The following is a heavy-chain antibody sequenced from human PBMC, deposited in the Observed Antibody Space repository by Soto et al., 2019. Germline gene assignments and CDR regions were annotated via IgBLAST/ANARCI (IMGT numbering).Heavy chain of an antibody. V-gene: IGHV3-43*01. D-gene: IGHD3-9*01. CDR3: AKDYYDILTGYDHYFDY. CDR2: ISWDGGST. J-gene: IGHJ4*02. Sequence: GGSLRLSCAASGFTFDDYTMHWVRQAPGKGLEWVSLISWDGGSTYYADSVKGRFTISRDNSKNSLYLQMNSLRTEDTALYYCAKDYYDILTGYDHYFDYWGQGTLVTVSS. CDR1: GFTFDDYT.